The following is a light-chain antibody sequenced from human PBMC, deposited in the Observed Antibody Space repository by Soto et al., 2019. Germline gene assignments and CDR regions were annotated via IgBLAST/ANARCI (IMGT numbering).Light chain of an antibody. CDR3: LQSYSSPFT. Sequence: DIQMTQSPSSLSASVGDSVTITCRSSHTSSSFLNWYQQRPGKAPKLLIYCATTLRSGVPSRTSGSGTGTKFTLTINCLRPEDFATYYSLQSYSSPFTFGQGTKVDIK. CDR2: CAT. V-gene: IGKV1-39*01. CDR1: HTSSSF. J-gene: IGKJ2*01.